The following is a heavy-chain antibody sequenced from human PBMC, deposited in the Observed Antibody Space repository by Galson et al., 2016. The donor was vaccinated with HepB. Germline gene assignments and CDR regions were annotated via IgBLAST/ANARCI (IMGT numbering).Heavy chain of an antibody. Sequence: SLRLSCAASGFTFSSYSMNWVRQAPGKGLEWVSSISSSSSYKYYADSVKGRFTISRDNAKNSLYLQMNSLRAEDTAVYYCARATHTITYYYDSSGYKVNGFDIWGQGTMVTVSS. CDR2: ISSSSSYK. J-gene: IGHJ3*02. CDR3: ARATHTITYYYDSSGYKVNGFDI. V-gene: IGHV3-21*01. CDR1: GFTFSSYS. D-gene: IGHD3-22*01.